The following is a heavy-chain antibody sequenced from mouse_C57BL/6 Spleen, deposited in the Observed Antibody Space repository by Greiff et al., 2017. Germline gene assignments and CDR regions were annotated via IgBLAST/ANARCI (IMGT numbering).Heavy chain of an antibody. CDR2: INYDGSST. CDR3: AREDEDYFDY. Sequence: EVMLVESEGGLVQPGSSMKLSCTASGFTFSDYYMAWVRQVPEKGLEWVANINYDGSSTYYLDSLKSRFIISRDNAQNIPYLQMSSLKSEDTATYYCAREDEDYFDYWGQGTTLTVSS. J-gene: IGHJ2*01. CDR1: GFTFSDYY. V-gene: IGHV5-16*01.